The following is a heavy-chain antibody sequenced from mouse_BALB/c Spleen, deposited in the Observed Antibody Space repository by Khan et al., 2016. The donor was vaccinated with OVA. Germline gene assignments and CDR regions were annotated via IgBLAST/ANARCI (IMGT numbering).Heavy chain of an antibody. Sequence: QVQLQQSGAELARPGASVKMSCKASGYTFTTYTMHWIKQRPGQGLEWIGYINPCSGYANYNQKFTDTATLTADTSSSTAYMQLSSLTSEDSAVYDGAREGAYCRSDGWFADWGQGTLVTVSA. CDR3: AREGAYCRSDGWFAD. CDR1: GYTFTTYT. CDR2: INPCSGYA. J-gene: IGHJ3*01. D-gene: IGHD2-14*01. V-gene: IGHV1-4*01.